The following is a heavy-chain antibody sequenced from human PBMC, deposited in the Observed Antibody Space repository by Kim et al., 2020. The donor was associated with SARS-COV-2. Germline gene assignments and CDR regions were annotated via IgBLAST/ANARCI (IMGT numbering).Heavy chain of an antibody. D-gene: IGHD3-16*02. CDR1: GGSISSYY. J-gene: IGHJ6*02. V-gene: IGHV4-59*01. Sequence: SETLSLTCTVSGGSISSYYWSWIRQPPGKGLEWIGYIYYSGSTNYNPSLKSRVTISVDTSKNQFSLKLSSVTAADTAGYYCARDRSPHGYRGYYGMDVWGQGTTVTVSS. CDR2: IYYSGST. CDR3: ARDRSPHGYRGYYGMDV.